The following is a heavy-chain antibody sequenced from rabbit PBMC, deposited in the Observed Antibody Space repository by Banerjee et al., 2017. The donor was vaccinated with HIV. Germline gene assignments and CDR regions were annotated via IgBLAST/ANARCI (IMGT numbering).Heavy chain of an antibody. V-gene: IGHV1S45*01. Sequence: QEQLVESGGGLVQPEGSLTLTCTASGFSFSSSYWICWVRQAPGKGLEWIACIYTGSSASTYYANWAKGRFTISKTSSTTVTLQMTSLTAADTATYFCASLDGYAGYAYATGFDLWGPGTLVTVS. D-gene: IGHD6-1*01. CDR2: IYTGSSAST. CDR3: ASLDGYAGYAYATGFDL. CDR1: GFSFSSSYW. J-gene: IGHJ4*01.